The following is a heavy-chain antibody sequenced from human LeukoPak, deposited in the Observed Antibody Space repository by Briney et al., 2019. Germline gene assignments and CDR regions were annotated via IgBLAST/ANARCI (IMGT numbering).Heavy chain of an antibody. Sequence: GGSLRLSCAASGFTFSSYTMSWVRQAPGKGLKWVSGVSGSGGSTHYADSVKGWFTISRDNSKNTLYLQMNSLRAEDTAVYYCAASLPNIVVVPATKGPFGYWGQGTLVTVSS. CDR1: GFTFSSYT. J-gene: IGHJ4*02. CDR2: VSGSGGST. CDR3: AASLPNIVVVPATKGPFGY. D-gene: IGHD2-2*01. V-gene: IGHV3-23*01.